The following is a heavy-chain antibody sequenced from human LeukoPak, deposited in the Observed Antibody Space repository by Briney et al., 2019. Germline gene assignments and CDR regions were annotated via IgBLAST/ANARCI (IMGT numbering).Heavy chain of an antibody. D-gene: IGHD3-3*01. CDR3: TTEDYDFWSGYCRAY. CDR2: IKSKTDGGTT. J-gene: IGHJ4*02. CDR1: GFTFSNAW. Sequence: GGSLRLSCAASGFTFSNAWMNWVRQAPGKGLEWVGRIKSKTDGGTTDYAAPVKGRFTISRDDSKNTLYLQMNSLKTEDTAVYYCTTEDYDFWSGYCRAYWGQGTLVTVSS. V-gene: IGHV3-15*07.